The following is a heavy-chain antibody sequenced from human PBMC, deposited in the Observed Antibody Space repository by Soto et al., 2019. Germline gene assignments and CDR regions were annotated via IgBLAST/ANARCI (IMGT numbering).Heavy chain of an antibody. CDR3: VKGRSGCDFDY. CDR1: GFTFSSYV. CDR2: ISGSGSGT. Sequence: EVQLLESGGGLVQPGGSLRLSCAASGFTFSSYVMSWVRQAPGKGLEWVSAISGSGSGTYYADSVKGRFTISRDNSKNTLYVQMNSLRAEDTAVYYCVKGRSGCDFDYWAREPWSPSPQ. D-gene: IGHD6-19*01. V-gene: IGHV3-23*01. J-gene: IGHJ4*02.